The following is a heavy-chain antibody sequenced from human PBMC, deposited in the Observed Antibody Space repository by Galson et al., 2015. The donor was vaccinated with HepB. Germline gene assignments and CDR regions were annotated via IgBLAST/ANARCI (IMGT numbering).Heavy chain of an antibody. CDR2: ISADKGHT. V-gene: IGHV1-18*04. CDR3: AAVKWNYGVADGTWFDP. D-gene: IGHD1-7*01. Sequence: SVKVSCKAYGHSFTTYGFTWVRQAPGQGLEWMRWISADKGHTDYAQKLKGRVTMTTNTTTTTAYMELGNLRPYDTAVYYCAAVKWNYGVADGTWFDPWGQGTLVTVSS. CDR1: GHSFTTYG. J-gene: IGHJ5*02.